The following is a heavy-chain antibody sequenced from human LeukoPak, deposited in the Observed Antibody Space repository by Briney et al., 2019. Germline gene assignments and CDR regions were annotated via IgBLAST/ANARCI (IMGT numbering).Heavy chain of an antibody. CDR1: GFTFSSYS. CDR3: AKDPDYAGHYYYYYGMDV. J-gene: IGHJ6*02. V-gene: IGHV3-48*01. CDR2: ISSSSSTI. Sequence: GGSLRLSCAASGFTFSSYSMNWVRQAPGKGLEWVPYISSSSSTIYYADSVKGRFTISRDNAKNSLYLQMNSLRAEDTAVYYRAKDPDYAGHYYYYYGMDVWGQGTTVTVSS. D-gene: IGHD4-17*01.